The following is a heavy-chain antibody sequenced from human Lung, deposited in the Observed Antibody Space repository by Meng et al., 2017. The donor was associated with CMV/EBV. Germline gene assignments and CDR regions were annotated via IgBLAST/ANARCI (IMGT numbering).Heavy chain of an antibody. Sequence: LRLQESGPGQVQASETLSLTCSVSGGSISSSSYYWGWIRQSPGKGLEWIGSIYFSGNTYYNPSLKSRVTMSVGTAQNKFSLTLRSVTAADTAVYYCVTETGYNYDNWGQGALVTVSS. V-gene: IGHV4-39*07. J-gene: IGHJ4*02. CDR1: GGSISSSSYY. CDR3: VTETGYNYDN. CDR2: IYFSGNT. D-gene: IGHD5-24*01.